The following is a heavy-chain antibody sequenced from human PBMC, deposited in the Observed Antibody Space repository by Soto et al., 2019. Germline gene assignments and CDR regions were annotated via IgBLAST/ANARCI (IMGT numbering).Heavy chain of an antibody. D-gene: IGHD5-12*01. V-gene: IGHV1-69*13. CDR2: IIPIFGTA. CDR1: GGTFSSYA. CDR3: ARASGYDDHYYYYGMDV. Sequence: SVKVSCKASGGTFSSYAISWVRQAPGQGLEWMGGIIPIFGTANYAQKFQGRVTITADESTSTAYMELSSLRSEDTAVYYCARASGYDDHYYYYGMDVWGQGTTVTVSS. J-gene: IGHJ6*02.